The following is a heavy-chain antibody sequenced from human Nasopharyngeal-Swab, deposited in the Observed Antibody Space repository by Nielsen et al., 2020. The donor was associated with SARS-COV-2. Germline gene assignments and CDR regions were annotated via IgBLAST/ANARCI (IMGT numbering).Heavy chain of an antibody. D-gene: IGHD2-21*02. V-gene: IGHV3-23*01. J-gene: IGHJ6*02. CDR2: ISGSGGST. CDR1: GFTFSSYA. CDR3: ANAYCGGDCYSHDYYYYYGMDV. Sequence: GGSLRLSCAASGFTFSSYAMSWVRQAPGKGLEWVSAISGSGGSTYYADSVKGRFTISRDNSKNTLYPQMNSLRAEDTAVYYCANAYCGGDCYSHDYYYYYGMDVWGQGTTVTVSS.